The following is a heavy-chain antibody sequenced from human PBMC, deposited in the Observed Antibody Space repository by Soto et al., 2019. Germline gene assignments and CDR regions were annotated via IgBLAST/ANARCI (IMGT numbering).Heavy chain of an antibody. J-gene: IGHJ4*02. D-gene: IGHD6-13*01. CDR1: GFTFSNAW. CDR3: TTDIIAAAKGDY. Sequence: LGGSLRLSCAASGFTFSNAWMSWVRQAPGKGLEWVGRIKSKTDGGTTDYAAPVKGRFTISRDDSKNTLYLQMNSLKTEDTAVYYCTTDIIAAAKGDYWGQGTLVTVSS. CDR2: IKSKTDGGTT. V-gene: IGHV3-15*01.